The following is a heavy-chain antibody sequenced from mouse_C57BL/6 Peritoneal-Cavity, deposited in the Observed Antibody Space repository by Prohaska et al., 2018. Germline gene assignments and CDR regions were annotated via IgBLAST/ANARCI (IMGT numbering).Heavy chain of an antibody. Sequence: QMQLQESGPGLVKPSQSLFLTCSITGFPITSGYYWIWILQSPGKPLEWMGYITHSGETFYNPSLQSPISITRETSKNQFFLQLNSVTTEDTAMYYCAGDSDGYWYFDVWGTGTTVTVSS. J-gene: IGHJ1*03. CDR2: ITHSGET. CDR3: AGDSDGYWYFDV. V-gene: IGHV12-3*01. D-gene: IGHD2-3*01. CDR1: GFPITSGYY.